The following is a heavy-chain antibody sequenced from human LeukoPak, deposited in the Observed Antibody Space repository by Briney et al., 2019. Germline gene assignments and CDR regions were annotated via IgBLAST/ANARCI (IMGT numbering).Heavy chain of an antibody. CDR2: IRYDGSNK. J-gene: IGHJ4*02. Sequence: GGSLRLSCAASGFTFSSYGMHWVRQAPGKGLEWVAFIRYDGSNKYYADSVKGRFTISRDNAKNSLYLQMNSLRAEDTAVYYCTTRRSGWLDYWGQGTLVTVSS. V-gene: IGHV3-30*02. D-gene: IGHD6-19*01. CDR3: TTRRSGWLDY. CDR1: GFTFSSYG.